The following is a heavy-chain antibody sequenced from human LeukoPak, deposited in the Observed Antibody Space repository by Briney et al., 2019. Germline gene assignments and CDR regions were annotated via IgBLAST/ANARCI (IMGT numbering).Heavy chain of an antibody. CDR1: GFTFNTYR. CDR2: ISNYTAKT. J-gene: IGHJ4*02. D-gene: IGHD1-1*01. CDR3: ARDRSTNDY. V-gene: IGHV1-18*01. Sequence: GASVKVSCKGSGFTFNTYRTSWVRHAPGQGLEWMGWISNYTAKTDNAQPFQGRLSVTIDTATTTAYMELRSLRPDDTAMYYCARDRSTNDYWGQGTLLTVSS.